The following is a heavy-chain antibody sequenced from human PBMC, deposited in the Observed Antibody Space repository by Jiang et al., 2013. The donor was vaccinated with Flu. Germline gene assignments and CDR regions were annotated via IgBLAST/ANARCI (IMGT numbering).Heavy chain of an antibody. J-gene: IGHJ4*02. V-gene: IGHV4-59*12. CDR1: GGSISSYY. CDR2: IYYSGST. Sequence: PGLVKPSETLSLTCTVSGGSISSYYWSWIRQPHGKGLEWIGYIYYSGSTNYNPSLKSRVTISVDTSKNQFYLKLNSVTAADTAVYFCARDRGSGYDPGHFDYWGQGTLVTVSS. D-gene: IGHD5-12*01. CDR3: ARDRGSGYDPGHFDY.